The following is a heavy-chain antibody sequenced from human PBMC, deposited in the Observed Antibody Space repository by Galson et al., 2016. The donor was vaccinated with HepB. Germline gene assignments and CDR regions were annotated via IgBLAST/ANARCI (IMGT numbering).Heavy chain of an antibody. V-gene: IGHV3-7*03. J-gene: IGHJ4*02. CDR3: ARNKRLWLM. Sequence: SLRLSCAASGFTFINYWMSWVRQAPGKGLEWVANIKQDGSEKYYVDSVKGRFTISRDNAKNSLYLQINSLRAEDTAVYYCARNKRLWLMWGQGTLVTVSS. CDR1: GFTFINYW. D-gene: IGHD5-18*01. CDR2: IKQDGSEK.